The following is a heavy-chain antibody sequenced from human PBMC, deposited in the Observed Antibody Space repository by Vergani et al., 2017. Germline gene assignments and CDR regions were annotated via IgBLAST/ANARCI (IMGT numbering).Heavy chain of an antibody. D-gene: IGHD1-26*01. CDR1: GSFISSGYY. Sequence: QVQLQESDPGLVKPSETLSLTCVVSGSFISSGYYWGWIRQPPGTGMEWIGSSYHSGRTYYNPDLKSRVTISVDTSKNQFALKLSSVTAADTAVYHCARASWDDYYFDYWGQGTLVTVSS. J-gene: IGHJ4*02. V-gene: IGHV4-38-2*01. CDR3: ARASWDDYYFDY. CDR2: SYHSGRT.